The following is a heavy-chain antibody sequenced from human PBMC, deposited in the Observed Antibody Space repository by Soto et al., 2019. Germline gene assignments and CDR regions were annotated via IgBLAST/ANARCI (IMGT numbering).Heavy chain of an antibody. CDR2: ISRYGDIT. V-gene: IGHV3-23*01. Sequence: EVQLLESGGDLIQPGGSLRLSCAASGFTFNIYAMTWVRQAPGKGLEWVSAISRYGDITYYADSVEGRFSISRDNSKNTLYLQMNSLRAEDTAVYYCAKDRYLDHDRRGDLFDNWGQGTLVTVSS. J-gene: IGHJ4*02. CDR3: AKDRYLDHDRRGDLFDN. CDR1: GFTFNIYA. D-gene: IGHD2-21*02.